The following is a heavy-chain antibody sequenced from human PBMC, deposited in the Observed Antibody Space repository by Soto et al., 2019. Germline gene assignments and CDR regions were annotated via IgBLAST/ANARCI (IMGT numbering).Heavy chain of an antibody. CDR2: INPNSGGT. D-gene: IGHD6-19*01. J-gene: IGHJ4*02. V-gene: IGHV1-2*02. Sequence: QVQLVQSRDEVKKPGASVKVSCKGSGYTFIANYIQWVRQAPGQGLEWMGWINPNSGGTTYAQKFQGRVTLTRDTSITTAYMELSGLTSDDTAVYFCAREGSGWKYFDYWGQGSLVTVPS. CDR1: GYTFIANY. CDR3: AREGSGWKYFDY.